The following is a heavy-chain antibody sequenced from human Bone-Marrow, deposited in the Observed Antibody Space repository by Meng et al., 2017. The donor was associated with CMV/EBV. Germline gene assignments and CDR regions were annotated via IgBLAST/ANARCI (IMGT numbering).Heavy chain of an antibody. Sequence: SVKVSCKASGGTFDTYAISWVRQAPGQGLEWMGSFIPVFAAADYAQKFQGRVTIATDESTSTAYMEVTNLKFQDSAIYYCTRDRQKGGNWFDPWGQGTLVTVS. CDR2: FIPVFAAA. D-gene: IGHD3-16*01. J-gene: IGHJ5*02. V-gene: IGHV1-69*05. CDR1: GGTFDTYA. CDR3: TRDRQKGGNWFDP.